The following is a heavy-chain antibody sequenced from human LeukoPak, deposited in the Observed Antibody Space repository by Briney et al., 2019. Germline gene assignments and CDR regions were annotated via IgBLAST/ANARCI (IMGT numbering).Heavy chain of an antibody. Sequence: SETLSLTCTVSGGSISSSSYYWGWIRQPPGKGLEWIGSIYYSGSTYYNPSLKSRVTISVDTSKNQFSLKLSSVTAADTAVYYCARVSEFSSTPVSKGDYYYYMDVWGKGTTVTVSS. CDR3: ARVSEFSSTPVSKGDYYYYMDV. CDR1: GGSISSSSYY. V-gene: IGHV4-39*07. D-gene: IGHD3-10*01. CDR2: IYYSGST. J-gene: IGHJ6*03.